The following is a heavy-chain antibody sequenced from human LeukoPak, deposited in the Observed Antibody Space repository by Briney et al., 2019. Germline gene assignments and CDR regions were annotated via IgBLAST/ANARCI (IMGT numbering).Heavy chain of an antibody. CDR3: AKDGIKNWNYPEDY. D-gene: IGHD1-7*01. V-gene: IGHV3-30*02. J-gene: IGHJ4*02. Sequence: PGGSLRLSCAASGFIFSSYGMHWVRQAPGKGLEWVAFIRYDGSNKYYADSVKGRFTISRDNSKNTLYLQMNSLRAEDTAVYYCAKDGIKNWNYPEDYWGQGTLVTVSS. CDR1: GFIFSSYG. CDR2: IRYDGSNK.